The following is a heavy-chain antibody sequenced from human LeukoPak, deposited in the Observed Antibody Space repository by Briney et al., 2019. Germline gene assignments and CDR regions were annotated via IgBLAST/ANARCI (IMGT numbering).Heavy chain of an antibody. D-gene: IGHD5-24*01. CDR2: IIPIFGTA. V-gene: IGHV1-69*05. J-gene: IGHJ6*03. CDR3: ARSRRMDGYNYYYYYYMDV. Sequence: ASVKVSCKASGGTFSSYAISWVRQAPGQGLEWMGGIIPIFGTANYAQKFQGRVTITTDESTRTAYMELSSLRSEDTAVYYCARSRRMDGYNYYYYYYMDVWGKGTTVTVSS. CDR1: GGTFSSYA.